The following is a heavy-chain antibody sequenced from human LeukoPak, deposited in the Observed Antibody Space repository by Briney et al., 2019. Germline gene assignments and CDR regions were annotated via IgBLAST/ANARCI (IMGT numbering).Heavy chain of an antibody. V-gene: IGHV3-7*01. Sequence: PGGSLRLSCAASGFTFSTYWMSWVRQAPGKGLEWVANIKQDGTEEYYVDSVKGRFTISRDNAKKSLYLQMNSLRAEDTAVYYCARDRLGAEYDYWGQGTLVSVSS. J-gene: IGHJ4*02. CDR1: GFTFSTYW. D-gene: IGHD3-16*01. CDR2: IKQDGTEE. CDR3: ARDRLGAEYDY.